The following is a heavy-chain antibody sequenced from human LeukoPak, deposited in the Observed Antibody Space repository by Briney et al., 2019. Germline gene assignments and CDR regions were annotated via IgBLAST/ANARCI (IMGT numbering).Heavy chain of an antibody. J-gene: IGHJ4*02. V-gene: IGHV3-30*04. CDR2: ISYDVTNK. CDR1: GFTFSNCA. CDR3: ARQMATILDGILDY. Sequence: GGSLRLSCAASGFTFSNCAIHWVRQAPGKGLEWVSVISYDVTNKYYADSVKGRFTISRDNSKNTLYLQMNSLKTEDTALYYCARQMATILDGILDYWGQGTLVTVSS. D-gene: IGHD5-24*01.